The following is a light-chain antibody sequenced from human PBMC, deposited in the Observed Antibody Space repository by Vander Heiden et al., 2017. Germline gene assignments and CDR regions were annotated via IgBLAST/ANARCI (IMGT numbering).Light chain of an antibody. Sequence: DIQMTQSPSTLSASVGDRVTITCRASQSVSTWLAWYQQKPGKAPKLLIYKASSLESGVPSRFSGSGSGTEFTLTISSLQPDDFATYYCQQYNTDSSTWTFGQGTKVEIK. J-gene: IGKJ1*01. CDR1: QSVSTW. CDR3: QQYNTDSSTWT. V-gene: IGKV1-5*03. CDR2: KAS.